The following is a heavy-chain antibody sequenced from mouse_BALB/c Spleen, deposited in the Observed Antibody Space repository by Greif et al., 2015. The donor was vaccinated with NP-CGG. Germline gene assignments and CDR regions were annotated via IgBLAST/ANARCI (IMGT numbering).Heavy chain of an antibody. CDR1: GYTFTSYV. CDR3: ARSGGNYVDYYAMDY. V-gene: IGHV1-14*01. D-gene: IGHD2-1*01. CDR2: INPYNDGT. Sequence: EVQLQQSGPELVKPGASVKMSCKASGYTFTSYVMHWVKQKPGQGLEWIGYINPYNDGTKYNEKFKGKATLTSDKSSSTAYIELSSLTSEDSAVYYCARSGGNYVDYYAMDYWGQGTSVTVSS. J-gene: IGHJ4*01.